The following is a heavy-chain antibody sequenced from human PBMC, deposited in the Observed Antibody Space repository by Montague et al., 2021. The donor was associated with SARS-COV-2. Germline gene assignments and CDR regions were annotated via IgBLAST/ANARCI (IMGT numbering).Heavy chain of an antibody. D-gene: IGHD3-22*01. CDR2: IYYSGST. J-gene: IGHJ4*01. V-gene: IGHV4-59*01. CDR1: GGSISSYY. CDR3: ARGDYYDSTGHYDY. Sequence: SETRSLTCTVSGGSISSYYWSWIRQPPGKGLEWIGYIYYSGSTNYNPSLKSRVTISVDTSKNQFSLKVRSVTAADTAVYYCARGDYYDSTGHYDYWGQGTLVTVSS.